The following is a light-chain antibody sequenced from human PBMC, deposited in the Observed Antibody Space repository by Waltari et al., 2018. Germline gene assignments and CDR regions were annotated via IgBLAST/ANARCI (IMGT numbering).Light chain of an antibody. J-gene: IGKJ4*01. CDR1: QSVLYSSNNKNY. CDR3: QQYYTTPLT. Sequence: DIVMTQSPDSLALSLGERATINCQSSQSVLYSSNNKNYLAWYQQKPRQPPKLLIYWASTRESGVPDRFSGSGSGTDFTLTISSLQAEDVAVYYCQQYYTTPLTFGGGTKVEIK. CDR2: WAS. V-gene: IGKV4-1*01.